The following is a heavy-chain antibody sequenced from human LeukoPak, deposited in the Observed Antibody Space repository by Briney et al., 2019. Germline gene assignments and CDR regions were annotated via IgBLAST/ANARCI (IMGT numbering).Heavy chain of an antibody. J-gene: IGHJ3*01. CDR1: GXTFNSYW. CDR2: INQDGNAK. CDR3: ARDPYSRGFGAFDV. D-gene: IGHD6-19*01. Sequence: GGSLRLSCAASGXTFNSYWMTWVRQAPGKGLEWVANINQDGNAKVYVDSLKGRFAISRDNAKNSLYLQMNSLRAEDTAVYYCARDPYSRGFGAFDVWGQGTMVTVSS. V-gene: IGHV3-7*04.